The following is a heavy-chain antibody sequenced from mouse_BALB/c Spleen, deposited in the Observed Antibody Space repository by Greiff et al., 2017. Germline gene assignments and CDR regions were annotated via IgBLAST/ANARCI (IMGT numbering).Heavy chain of an antibody. Sequence: VHVKQSGAELVKPGASVKLSCTASGFNIKDTYMHWVKQRPEQGLEWIGRIDPANGNTKYDPKFQGKATITADTSSNTAYLQLSSLTSEDTAVYYCARFYYGYDEVIAYWGQGTLVTVSA. D-gene: IGHD2-2*01. CDR3: ARFYYGYDEVIAY. V-gene: IGHV14-3*02. J-gene: IGHJ3*01. CDR2: IDPANGNT. CDR1: GFNIKDTY.